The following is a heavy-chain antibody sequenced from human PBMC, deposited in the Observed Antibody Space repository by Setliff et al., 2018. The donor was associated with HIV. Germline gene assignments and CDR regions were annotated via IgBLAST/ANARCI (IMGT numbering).Heavy chain of an antibody. CDR2: ISSSSRSK. J-gene: IGHJ5*02. CDR1: GFTFSTYS. Sequence: GGSLRLSCEATGFTFSTYSMNWVRQAPGKGLEWVSSISSSSRSKYYADSVKGRFTISRDNAKNSLYLQMNSLTAEDTAVYYCAKDIPGPAINSGRIKNWFDPWGEGTLVTVSS. CDR3: AKDIPGPAINSGRIKNWFDP. D-gene: IGHD6-19*01. V-gene: IGHV3-21*01.